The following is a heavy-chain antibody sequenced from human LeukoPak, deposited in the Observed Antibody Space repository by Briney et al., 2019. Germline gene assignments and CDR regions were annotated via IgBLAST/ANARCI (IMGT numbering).Heavy chain of an antibody. CDR1: GGSFSGYY. J-gene: IGHJ4*02. Sequence: SETLSLTCAVYGGSFSGYYWSRIRQSPGKGLEWIGGINDSGITNCNPSLKSRASLSVDTSKNQFSLRLSSVTAADTAVYYCARRLVDSGASHVSDYWGQGTLVTVSS. CDR2: INDSGIT. D-gene: IGHD2-15*01. V-gene: IGHV4-34*01. CDR3: ARRLVDSGASHVSDY.